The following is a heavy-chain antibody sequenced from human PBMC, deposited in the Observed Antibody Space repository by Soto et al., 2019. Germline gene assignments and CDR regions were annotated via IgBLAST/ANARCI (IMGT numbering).Heavy chain of an antibody. Sequence: VGSLRLSGAASGFTFSSYGMHWVRQAPGKGLEWVAVISFDGSKKYYADSVKGRFTISRDNSWNTLFLQMNGLRAEDTALYYCAKYSDNGEHGDWFDPWGPGTLVTVSS. CDR3: AKYSDNGEHGDWFDP. CDR1: GFTFSSYG. CDR2: ISFDGSKK. D-gene: IGHD4-17*01. J-gene: IGHJ5*02. V-gene: IGHV3-30*18.